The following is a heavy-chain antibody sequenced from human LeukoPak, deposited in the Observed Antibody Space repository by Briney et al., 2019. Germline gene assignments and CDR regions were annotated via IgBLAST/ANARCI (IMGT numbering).Heavy chain of an antibody. V-gene: IGHV3-7*01. CDR1: GFTFSHYW. CDR3: AKLAKYFYGAETFYFFEH. CDR2: MNQDGSEK. J-gene: IGHJ4*02. Sequence: PGGSLRLSCAPSGFTFSHYWMTWVRQAPGKGLEWVANMNQDGSEKYYVDSVKGRFTISRDNGKNSLYLQMNSPRVEDTAVYYCAKLAKYFYGAETFYFFEHWGQGTPVTASS. D-gene: IGHD3-10*01.